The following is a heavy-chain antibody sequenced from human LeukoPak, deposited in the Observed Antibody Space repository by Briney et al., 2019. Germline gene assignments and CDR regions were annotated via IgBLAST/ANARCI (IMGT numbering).Heavy chain of an antibody. CDR2: ISSSSSTI. D-gene: IGHD6-13*01. CDR3: ARDRVSDY. V-gene: IGHV3-48*01. CDR1: GFAFSSYS. Sequence: PGGSLRLSCAASGFAFSSYSMNWVRQAPGKGLEWVSYISSSSSTICYADSVKGRFTISRDNAKNSLYLQMNSLRAEDTAVYYCARDRVSDYWGQGTLVTVSS. J-gene: IGHJ4*02.